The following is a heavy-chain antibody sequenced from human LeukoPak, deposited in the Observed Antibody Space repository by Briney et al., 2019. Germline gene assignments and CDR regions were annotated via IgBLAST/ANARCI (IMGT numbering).Heavy chain of an antibody. CDR2: ISAYNVNT. D-gene: IGHD6-19*01. V-gene: IGHV1-18*04. Sequence: ASVKVSCKASGYTFTNYGISWVRQAPGQGLEWMGLISAYNVNTNYARKLQGRVTMTTDTSTSTAYMELRRLRSDDTAVYYCARDPESSGWYGGYYFDYWGQGTLVTVSS. J-gene: IGHJ4*02. CDR3: ARDPESSGWYGGYYFDY. CDR1: GYTFTNYG.